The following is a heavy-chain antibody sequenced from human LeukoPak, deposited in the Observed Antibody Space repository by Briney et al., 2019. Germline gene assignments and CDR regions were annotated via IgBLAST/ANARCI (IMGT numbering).Heavy chain of an antibody. J-gene: IGHJ4*02. Sequence: SVKVSCKASGGTFSSYAISWVRQAPGQGLEWMGRIIPILGIANYAQKFQGRVTITADKSTGTAYMELSSLRSEDTAVYYCARVSTTVVTPLRYWGQGTLVTVSS. V-gene: IGHV1-69*04. CDR1: GGTFSSYA. CDR3: ARVSTTVVTPLRY. D-gene: IGHD4-23*01. CDR2: IIPILGIA.